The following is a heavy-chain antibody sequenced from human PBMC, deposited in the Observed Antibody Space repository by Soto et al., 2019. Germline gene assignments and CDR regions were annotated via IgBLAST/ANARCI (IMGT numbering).Heavy chain of an antibody. V-gene: IGHV4-39*01. CDR1: GGSISSSSYY. J-gene: IGHJ5*02. D-gene: IGHD2-15*01. Sequence: QLQLQESGPGLVKPSETLSLTCTVSGGSISSSSYYWGWIRQPPGKGREWIGSIYYSGSTYYNPSLKSRVTISVDTSKNQFSLKLSSVTAADTAVYYCATDVYCSGGSCYFDPWGQGTLVTVSS. CDR3: ATDVYCSGGSCYFDP. CDR2: IYYSGST.